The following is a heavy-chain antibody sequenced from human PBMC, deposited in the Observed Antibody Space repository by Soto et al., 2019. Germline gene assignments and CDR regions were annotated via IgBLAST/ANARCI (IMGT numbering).Heavy chain of an antibody. CDR3: ARGKEGILGATLGVYYYYGMDV. Sequence: SETLSLTCTVXGGSISSNDYYWDWIRQSPGKGLEWIGSIYYSGSTYYNPSLKSRVTISVDTSKNQFSLKLSSVTAADTAVYYCARGKEGILGATLGVYYYYGMDVWGQGTTVTVSS. CDR1: GGSISSNDYY. J-gene: IGHJ6*02. D-gene: IGHD1-26*01. V-gene: IGHV4-39*07. CDR2: IYYSGST.